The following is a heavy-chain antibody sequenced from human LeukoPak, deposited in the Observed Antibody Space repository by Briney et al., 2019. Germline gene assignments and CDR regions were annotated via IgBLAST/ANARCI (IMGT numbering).Heavy chain of an antibody. J-gene: IGHJ4*02. CDR1: GFTFSSYW. D-gene: IGHD6-13*01. CDR3: AKDYVRYSSSWFFDY. Sequence: GGSLRLSCAASGFTFSSYWMSWVRQAPGKGLKWVSAISGSGGSTYYADSVKGRFTISRDNSKNTLYLQMNSLRAEDTAVYYCAKDYVRYSSSWFFDYWGQGTLVTVSS. V-gene: IGHV3-23*01. CDR2: ISGSGGST.